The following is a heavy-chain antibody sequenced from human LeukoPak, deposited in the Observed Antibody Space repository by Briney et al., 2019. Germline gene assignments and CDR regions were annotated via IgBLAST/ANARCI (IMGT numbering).Heavy chain of an antibody. CDR1: GYSFTSYW. CDR2: IYPGDSDT. V-gene: IGHV5-51*01. D-gene: IGHD1-1*01. J-gene: IGHJ5*02. CDR3: ARQTVQLERSNWFDP. Sequence: GESLKISCKGSGYSFTSYWIGWVRPMPGKGLEWMGIIYPGDSDTRYSPSFQGQVTISADKSISTAYLQWSSLKASDTAMYYCARQTVQLERSNWFDPWGQGTLVTVSS.